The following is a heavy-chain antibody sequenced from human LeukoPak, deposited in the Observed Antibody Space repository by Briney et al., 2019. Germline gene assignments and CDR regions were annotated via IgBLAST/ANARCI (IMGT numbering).Heavy chain of an antibody. Sequence: SGPTPVNPTQTLTLTCTFSGFSLNTLGMGVSWIRQPPGKALEWLARIDWEDDKYYNTYLKTRLTISKDTSRKQVVLRMTNMDPVDTATYFCARAPPNIAVVGTWFDYWGQGILVTVSS. CDR1: GFSLNTLGMG. CDR2: IDWEDDK. V-gene: IGHV2-70*11. D-gene: IGHD6-19*01. CDR3: ARAPPNIAVVGTWFDY. J-gene: IGHJ4*02.